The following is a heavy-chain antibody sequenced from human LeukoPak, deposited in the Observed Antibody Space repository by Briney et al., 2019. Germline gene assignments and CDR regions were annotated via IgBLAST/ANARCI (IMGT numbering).Heavy chain of an antibody. D-gene: IGHD3-3*01. CDR3: ARSLSITIFGVVIAVNWFDP. CDR1: GYTFTGYY. J-gene: IGHJ5*02. CDR2: INPNSGGT. Sequence: ASVKVSCKASGYTFTGYYMHWVRQAPGQGLEWMGWINPNSGGTNYAQKFQGRVTMTRGTSISTAYMELSRLRSDDTAVYYCARSLSITIFGVVIAVNWFDPWGQGTLVTVSS. V-gene: IGHV1-2*02.